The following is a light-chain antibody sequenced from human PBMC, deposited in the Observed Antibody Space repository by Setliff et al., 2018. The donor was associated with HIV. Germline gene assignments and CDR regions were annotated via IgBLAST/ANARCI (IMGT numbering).Light chain of an antibody. V-gene: IGLV2-14*01. CDR1: SSDVGYYKY. CDR2: EVS. Sequence: QSALTQPASVSGSPGQSITISCTGTSSDVGYYKYVSWYQHHPGKAPKLMIYEVSNRPSGVSNRFSGSKSGNTASLTISGLQAEDEADYYCSSYTSSTTVVFSGGTKVTVL. J-gene: IGLJ2*01. CDR3: SSYTSSTTVV.